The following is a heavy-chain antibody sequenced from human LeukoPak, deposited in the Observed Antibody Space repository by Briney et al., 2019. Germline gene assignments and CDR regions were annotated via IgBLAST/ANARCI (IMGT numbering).Heavy chain of an antibody. J-gene: IGHJ6*02. CDR2: IYSGGST. CDR3: ARDHDDSSGYYLRSYYYYGMDV. CDR1: GFTFRSHD. V-gene: IGHV3-66*01. D-gene: IGHD3-22*01. Sequence: PGGSLRLSCAASGFTFRSHDMSWVRQAPGKGLEWVSVIYSGGSTYYADSVKGRFTISRDNSKNTLYLQMNSLRAEDTAVYYCARDHDDSSGYYLRSYYYYGMDVWGQGTTVTVSS.